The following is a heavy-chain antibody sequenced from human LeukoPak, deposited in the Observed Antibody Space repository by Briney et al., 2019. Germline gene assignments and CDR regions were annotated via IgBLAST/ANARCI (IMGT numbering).Heavy chain of an antibody. V-gene: IGHV1-46*01. CDR2: INPSGGTT. D-gene: IGHD2-15*01. CDR3: ARGDIDY. CDR1: GYTFISYY. J-gene: IGHJ4*02. Sequence: GASVKVSCKASGYTFISYYMHWVRQAPGQGLEWMGVINPSGGTTSYAQRFQGRVTMTSGTSTSTVYMELSSLRSEDTAVYYCARGDIDYWGQGTLVTVSS.